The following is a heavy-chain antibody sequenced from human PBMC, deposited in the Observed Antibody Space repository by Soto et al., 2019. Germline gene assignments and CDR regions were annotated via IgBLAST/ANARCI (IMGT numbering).Heavy chain of an antibody. CDR3: RRSSRYSTDV. J-gene: IGHJ6*02. Sequence: QLQLQESGPGLVKPSETLSLTCTVSGGSISSSSYWGWIRQPPGKGLEWIGSIYSIGSTYYNPSLXRRVTISVDTSKHQFSLKLSSVTAADTAVYYCRRSSRYSTDVWGQGTTVTVSS. V-gene: IGHV4-39*01. D-gene: IGHD6-13*01. CDR1: GGSISSSSY. CDR2: IYSIGST.